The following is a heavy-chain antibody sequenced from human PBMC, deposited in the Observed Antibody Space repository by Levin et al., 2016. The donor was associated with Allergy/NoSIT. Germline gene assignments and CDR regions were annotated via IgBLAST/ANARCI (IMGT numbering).Heavy chain of an antibody. D-gene: IGHD1-26*01. V-gene: IGHV3-15*01. CDR2: ITIRNEGETR. CDR1: GFTFSDAY. CDR3: STDHFDTSGTYYVAPVS. Sequence: GESLKISCVASGFTFSDAYMTWVRQAPGRGLEWVGRITIRNEGETRDYAAPVRGRFVISRDDSKNTVHLQLNSLEIDDTGVYYCSTDHFDTSGTYYVAPVSWGQGTLVTVSS. J-gene: IGHJ5*02.